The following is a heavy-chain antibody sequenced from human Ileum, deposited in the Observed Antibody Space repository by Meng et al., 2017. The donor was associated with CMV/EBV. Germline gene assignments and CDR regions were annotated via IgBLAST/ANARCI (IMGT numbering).Heavy chain of an antibody. J-gene: IGHJ4*02. CDR2: IDTNTGIP. D-gene: IGHD6-13*01. V-gene: IGHV7-4-1*02. Sequence: SGYAFITYGINWVREAPGQRLEWMGWIDTNTGIPDYAPDFTGRFVFSLDASVSTAYLQISSLRAEDTAVYYCTRGAGAHSAKYDFWGRGTLVTVSS. CDR3: TRGAGAHSAKYDF. CDR1: GYAFITYG.